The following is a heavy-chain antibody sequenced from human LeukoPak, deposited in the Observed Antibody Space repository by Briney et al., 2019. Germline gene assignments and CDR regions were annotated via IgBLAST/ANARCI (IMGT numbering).Heavy chain of an antibody. CDR1: GYTFTSYD. J-gene: IGHJ6*03. D-gene: IGHD6-6*01. Sequence: GASVKVSCKASGYTFTSYDINWVRQATGQGLEWMGWMNPNSGNTGYAQKFQGRVTMTRNTSISTAYMELSSLRSVDTAVYYCAVSTFIEYSSSWYYYYYMDVWGKGTTVTVSS. CDR3: AVSTFIEYSSSWYYYYYMDV. CDR2: MNPNSGNT. V-gene: IGHV1-8*01.